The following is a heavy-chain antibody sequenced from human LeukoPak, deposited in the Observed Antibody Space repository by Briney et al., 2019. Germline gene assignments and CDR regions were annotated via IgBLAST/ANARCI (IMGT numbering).Heavy chain of an antibody. V-gene: IGHV3-72*01. CDR3: GVGASIANYYSYMDV. Sequence: GGSLRLSCAASGFTSSDHYMDWVRQAPGKGLEWIGRSRVKANSYSTEYAASVKGRFTISRDESENSLYLQMNGLKTEDTAVYYCGVGASIANYYSYMDVWGRGTTVTASS. CDR1: GFTSSDHY. J-gene: IGHJ6*03. D-gene: IGHD1-26*01. CDR2: SRVKANSYST.